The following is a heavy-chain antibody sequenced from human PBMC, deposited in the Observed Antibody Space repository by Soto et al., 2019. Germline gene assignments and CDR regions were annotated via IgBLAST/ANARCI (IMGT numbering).Heavy chain of an antibody. Sequence: GGSLRLSCAASGFTFSSYWMSWVRQAPGKGLEWVANIRQDGSEKYYVDSVKGRFTISRDNAKNSLYLQMNSLRAEDTAVYYCARGRKATGYGMDVWGQGTTVTVSS. CDR3: ARGRKATGYGMDV. J-gene: IGHJ6*02. CDR1: GFTFSSYW. D-gene: IGHD4-4*01. V-gene: IGHV3-7*03. CDR2: IRQDGSEK.